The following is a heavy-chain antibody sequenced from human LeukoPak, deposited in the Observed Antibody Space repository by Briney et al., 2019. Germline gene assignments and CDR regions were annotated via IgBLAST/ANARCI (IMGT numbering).Heavy chain of an antibody. CDR2: ISVYNGDT. V-gene: IGHV1-18*01. D-gene: IGHD4-17*01. Sequence: ASVKVSCKASGYNFKHYGIRWVRQAPGHGLEWMGWISVYNGDTNYAWKLQDRVTLTTDTSTNTAYLELRSLRSDDTAFYFCARAPSFGDYGGDYWGQGTLVTVSS. CDR1: GYNFKHYG. J-gene: IGHJ4*02. CDR3: ARAPSFGDYGGDY.